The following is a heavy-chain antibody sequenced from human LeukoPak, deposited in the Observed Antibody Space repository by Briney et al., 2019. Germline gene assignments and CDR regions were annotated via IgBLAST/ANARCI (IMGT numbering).Heavy chain of an antibody. CDR3: ARVAAGIGFFQH. CDR1: GYSISSGYY. Sequence: SETLSLTCIVSGYSISSGYYWGWIRQPPGKGLEWIGNIHHSGSTYYNPSLKSRITLSVDTSKNQLSLKLSSVTAADTAVYYCARVAAGIGFFQHWGQGTLVTVSS. CDR2: IHHSGST. V-gene: IGHV4-38-2*02. D-gene: IGHD6-13*01. J-gene: IGHJ1*01.